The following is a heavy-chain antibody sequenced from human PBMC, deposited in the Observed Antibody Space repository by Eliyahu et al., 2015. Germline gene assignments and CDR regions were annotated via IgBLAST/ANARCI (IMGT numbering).Heavy chain of an antibody. V-gene: IGHV3-21*01. D-gene: IGHD2-2*01. CDR2: ISSSSSYI. CDR1: GFPFSXYS. J-gene: IGHJ4*02. Sequence: EVQLVESGGGLVKPGGSLSLSCXASGFPFSXYSMNWVRQAPGKGLEWVSSISSSSSYIYYADSVKGRFTISRDNAKNSLYLQMNSLRAEDTAVYYCARGKRVVVPAAILDYWGQGTLVTVSS. CDR3: ARGKRVVVPAAILDY.